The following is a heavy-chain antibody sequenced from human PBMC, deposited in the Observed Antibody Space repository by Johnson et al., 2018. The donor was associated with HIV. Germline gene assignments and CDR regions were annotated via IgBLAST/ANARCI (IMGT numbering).Heavy chain of an antibody. J-gene: IGHJ3*02. Sequence: QEHLVESGGGVVQPGRSLRLSCAASGFTFSSYGMHWVRQAPGKGLEWVAVIWYDGRNKYYADSVKGRFTISRDNSKNTLYLQMNNLRAGDTAVYYCVRGIVVRLGALDIWGQGTTVTVSS. CDR1: GFTFSSYG. CDR2: IWYDGRNK. D-gene: IGHD3-22*01. CDR3: VRGIVVRLGALDI. V-gene: IGHV3-33*01.